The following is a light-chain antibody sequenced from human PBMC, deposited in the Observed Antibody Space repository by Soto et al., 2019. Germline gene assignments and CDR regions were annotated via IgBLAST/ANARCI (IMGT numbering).Light chain of an antibody. CDR2: DNN. J-gene: IGLJ3*02. Sequence: QSALTQPPSASGSLGQSVTIPCTGTSSDVGAYDYVSWYQQHPGKAPKLLIYDNNNRPSGIPDRFSGSKSGTSATLDITGLQTGDEADYYCGTWDSSLSAGVFGGGTKLTVL. CDR1: SSDVGAYDY. CDR3: GTWDSSLSAGV. V-gene: IGLV1-51*01.